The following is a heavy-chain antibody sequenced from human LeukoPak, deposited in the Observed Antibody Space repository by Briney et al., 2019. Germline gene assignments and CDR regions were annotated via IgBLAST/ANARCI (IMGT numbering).Heavy chain of an antibody. CDR3: AKDRDSSGPLGY. V-gene: IGHV3-23*01. J-gene: IGHJ4*02. CDR1: GFTFSSYA. CDR2: ISGSGGST. Sequence: GGSLRLPCAASGFTFSSYAMSWVRQAPGKGLEWVSAISGSGGSTYYADSVKGRFTISRDNPKNTLYLQMNSLRAEDTAVYYCAKDRDSSGPLGYWGQGTLVTVSS. D-gene: IGHD3-22*01.